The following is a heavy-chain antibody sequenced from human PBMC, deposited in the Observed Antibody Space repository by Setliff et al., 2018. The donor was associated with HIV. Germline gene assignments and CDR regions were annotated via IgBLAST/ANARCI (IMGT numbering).Heavy chain of an antibody. Sequence: GGSLRLSCDASGFTFSTYSMNWVRQAPGKGLEWVSSISSSSRSKYYADSVKGRFTISRDNAKNSLYLQMNSLRAEDTAVYHCARGHYFKDVWGQGTTVTVSS. CDR1: GFTFSTYS. CDR2: ISSSSRSK. CDR3: ARGHYFKDV. J-gene: IGHJ6*02. V-gene: IGHV3-21*01. D-gene: IGHD3-22*01.